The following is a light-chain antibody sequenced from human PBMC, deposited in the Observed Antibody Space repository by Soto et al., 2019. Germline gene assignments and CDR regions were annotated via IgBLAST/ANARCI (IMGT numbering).Light chain of an antibody. Sequence: DIQMTQSPSPLSASVGDRVTITCRASQSISNYLNWYQQTPGKAPKLLIYAASSLHSGVPSRFSGSGSGTDFTLTISSLQPEDFATYYCQQSYSTPRTFGQGTKLQIK. V-gene: IGKV1-39*01. CDR3: QQSYSTPRT. J-gene: IGKJ2*01. CDR1: QSISNY. CDR2: AAS.